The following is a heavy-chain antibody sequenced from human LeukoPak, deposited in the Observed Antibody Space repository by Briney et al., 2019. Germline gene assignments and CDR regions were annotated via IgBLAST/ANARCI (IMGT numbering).Heavy chain of an antibody. Sequence: GGSLKLSCVASGFTFSSYVMSWVRQAPGKGLEWVSGIGGSAGSTNYADSVKGRFTISRDNSKKTLYLQMNSLRAEDTAAYHCAKGARGTPRIPLVRGVQTYFDYWGQGTLVAVSS. CDR3: AKGARGTPRIPLVRGVQTYFDY. V-gene: IGHV3-23*01. J-gene: IGHJ4*02. D-gene: IGHD3-10*01. CDR2: IGGSAGST. CDR1: GFTFSSYV.